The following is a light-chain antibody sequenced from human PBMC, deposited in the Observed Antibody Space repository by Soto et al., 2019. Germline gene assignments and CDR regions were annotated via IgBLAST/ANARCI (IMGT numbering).Light chain of an antibody. Sequence: QSALTQPRSVSGSPGQSVTSSCTGTSSDVGGYNYVSWYQHHPGKAPKLMIYDVDKRPSGVPGRFSGSKSGNTASLTISGLQAEDEADYYCCSYAGSYPSVFGTGTRSPS. CDR3: CSYAGSYPSV. J-gene: IGLJ1*01. CDR2: DVD. CDR1: SSDVGGYNY. V-gene: IGLV2-11*01.